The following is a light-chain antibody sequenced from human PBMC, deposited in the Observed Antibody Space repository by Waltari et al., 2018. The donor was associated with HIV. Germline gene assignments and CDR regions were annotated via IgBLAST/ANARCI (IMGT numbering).Light chain of an antibody. CDR1: NIGSKT. Sequence: SYVLTQPPSVSVAPGQMASLACGGNNIGSKTVHWYQQKPGQAPLLVVYDDSDRPSGIPERFSGSNSGHTATLTISRFEAGDEADYYCQVWDSNSDQYVFGSGTKVTVL. CDR2: DDS. CDR3: QVWDSNSDQYV. J-gene: IGLJ1*01. V-gene: IGLV3-21*02.